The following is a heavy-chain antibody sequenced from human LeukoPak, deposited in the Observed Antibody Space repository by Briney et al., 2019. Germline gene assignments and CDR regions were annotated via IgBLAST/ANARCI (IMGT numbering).Heavy chain of an antibody. CDR1: GFTFSSYS. D-gene: IGHD4-17*01. Sequence: GGSLRLSCAASGFTFSSYSMNWVRQAPGKGLEWVSSISSSSSYIYYADSVKGRFTISRDNAKSSLYLQMNSLRAEDTAVYYCARDPPRRLQRYGMDVWGKGTTVTVSS. J-gene: IGHJ6*04. V-gene: IGHV3-21*01. CDR2: ISSSSSYI. CDR3: ARDPPRRLQRYGMDV.